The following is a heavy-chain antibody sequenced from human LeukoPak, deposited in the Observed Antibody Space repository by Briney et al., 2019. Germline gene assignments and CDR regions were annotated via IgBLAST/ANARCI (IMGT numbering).Heavy chain of an antibody. CDR3: ARSNSGWPQDDAFDI. CDR2: IYTSGST. CDR1: GGSISSYY. D-gene: IGHD6-19*01. V-gene: IGHV4-4*07. J-gene: IGHJ3*02. Sequence: SETLSLTCTVSGGSISSYYWSLIRQPAGKGLEWIGRIYTSGSTNYNPSLKSRVTMSVDTSKNQFSLKLSSVTAADTAVYYCARSNSGWPQDDAFDIWGQGTMVTVSS.